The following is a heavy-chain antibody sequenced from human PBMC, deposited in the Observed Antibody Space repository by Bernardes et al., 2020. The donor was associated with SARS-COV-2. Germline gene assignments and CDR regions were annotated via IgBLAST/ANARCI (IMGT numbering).Heavy chain of an antibody. V-gene: IGHV3-7*01. CDR1: GFTFSSYW. J-gene: IGHJ6*02. CDR2: IKQDGSEK. Sequence: GSLRLSCAASGFTFSSYWMSWVRQAPGKGLEWVANIKQDGSEKYYVDSVKGRFTISRDNAKNSLYLQMNSLRAEDTAVYYCARDVVVVAATPFFYGMDVWGQGTTVTVSS. D-gene: IGHD2-15*01. CDR3: ARDVVVVAATPFFYGMDV.